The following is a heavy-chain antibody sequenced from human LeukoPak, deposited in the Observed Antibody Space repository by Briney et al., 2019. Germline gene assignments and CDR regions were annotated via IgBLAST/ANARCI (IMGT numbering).Heavy chain of an antibody. CDR2: ISSSSSYI. J-gene: IGHJ5*02. D-gene: IGHD4-17*01. V-gene: IGHV3-21*01. CDR3: ARRPVTTYWFDP. CDR1: GFTFSSYS. Sequence: GGSLRLSCAASGFTFSSYSMHWVRQAPGKGLEWVSSISSSSSYIYYADSVKGRFTISRDNAKNSLYLQMNSLRAEDAAVYYCARRPVTTYWFDPWGQGTLVTVSS.